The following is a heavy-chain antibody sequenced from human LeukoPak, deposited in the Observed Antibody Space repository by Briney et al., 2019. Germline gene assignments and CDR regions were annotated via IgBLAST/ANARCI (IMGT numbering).Heavy chain of an antibody. CDR2: ISYDGSNK. V-gene: IGHV3-30*01. Sequence: GGSLRLSCAASGFTFSSYAMRWVRQAPGKGLEWVAVISYDGSNKYYADSVKGRFTISRDNSKNTLYLQMNSLRAEDTAVYYCARGALLGYFDYWGQGTLVTVSS. CDR1: GFTFSSYA. CDR3: ARGALLGYFDY. J-gene: IGHJ4*02.